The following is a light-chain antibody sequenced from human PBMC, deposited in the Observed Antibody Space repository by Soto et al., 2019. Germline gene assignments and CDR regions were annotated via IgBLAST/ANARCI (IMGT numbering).Light chain of an antibody. CDR3: QQYCSSPFT. CDR1: QSVSSSY. V-gene: IGKV3-20*01. J-gene: IGKJ3*01. CDR2: GAS. Sequence: EIVLTQSPCTLSLSPGERATLSCRASQSVSSSYLAWYQQKPGQAPRLLIYGASSSATGIPDRFSGSGSGTDFTLTISRLEPEDFAVYYCQQYCSSPFTFGPGTKVDIK.